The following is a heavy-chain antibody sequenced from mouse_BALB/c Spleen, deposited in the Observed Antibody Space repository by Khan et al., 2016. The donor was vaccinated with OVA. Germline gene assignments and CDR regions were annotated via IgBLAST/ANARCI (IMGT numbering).Heavy chain of an antibody. CDR1: GLSLTNYG. J-gene: IGHJ1*01. D-gene: IGHD1-1*01. CDR3: ARAYDSSYWYFDV. CDR2: IWAGGST. Sequence: QVQLQQSGPGLVAPSQSLSITCTASGLSLTNYGVHWVRQPPGKGLEWLGVIWAGGSTNYNLDLMSRLSISKDNSTSQVFLKMNSLQTDDTAMYYCARAYDSSYWYFDVWGAGTTVNVSS. V-gene: IGHV2-9*02.